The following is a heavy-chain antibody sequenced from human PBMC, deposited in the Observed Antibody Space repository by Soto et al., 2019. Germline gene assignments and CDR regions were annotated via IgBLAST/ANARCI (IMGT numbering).Heavy chain of an antibody. Sequence: SETLSLTCTVSGGSISSYYCSWIRQAAGKGLEWIGRIDTSGTTNYNPSLRSRVTMSVDASKNQFSLNLSSVTAADTAVYFCARGPRGYVYYHGMDVWGQGTTVTSP. J-gene: IGHJ6*02. D-gene: IGHD3-16*01. CDR3: ARGPRGYVYYHGMDV. CDR1: GGSISSYY. V-gene: IGHV4-4*07. CDR2: IDTSGTT.